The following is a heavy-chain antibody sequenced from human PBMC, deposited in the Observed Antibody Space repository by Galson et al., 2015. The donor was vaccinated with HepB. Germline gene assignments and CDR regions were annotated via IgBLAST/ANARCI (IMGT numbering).Heavy chain of an antibody. CDR1: GYTFTSYA. V-gene: IGHV1-3*01. D-gene: IGHD6-19*01. Sequence: SVKVSCKASGYTFTSYAMHWVRQAPGQRLEWMGWINAGNGNTKYSQKSQGRVTITRDTSASTAYMELSSLRSEDTAVYYCARGRSSGWYDYWGQGTLVTVSS. CDR2: INAGNGNT. CDR3: ARGRSSGWYDY. J-gene: IGHJ4*02.